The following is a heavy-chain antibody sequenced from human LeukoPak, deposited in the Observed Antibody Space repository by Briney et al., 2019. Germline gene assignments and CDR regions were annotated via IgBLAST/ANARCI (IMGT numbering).Heavy chain of an antibody. CDR3: ARDAAVVGTHPPDY. D-gene: IGHD1-26*01. V-gene: IGHV3-48*04. CDR2: ISSSSRTI. CDR1: GFAFNTYD. Sequence: GGSLRLSCAASGFAFNTYDMNWVRQAPGKGLEWISYISSSSRTIYYADSVKGRFTTSRDNAKNSLYLQLSSLRVEDTAIYYCARDAAVVGTHPPDYWGQGTLVTVAS. J-gene: IGHJ4*02.